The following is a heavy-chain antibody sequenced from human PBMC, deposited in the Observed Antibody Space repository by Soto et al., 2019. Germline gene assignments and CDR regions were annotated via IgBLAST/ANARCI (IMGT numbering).Heavy chain of an antibody. D-gene: IGHD5-12*01. CDR1: RFTFSTYE. CDR3: VRYCGTTLCNGVATRTFDY. CDR2: ISTSGSTV. V-gene: IGHV3-48*03. J-gene: IGHJ4*02. Sequence: EVQLVESGGALVQPGGSLRLSCAASRFTFSTYEMHWFRQAPGKGLEWVSYISTSGSTVYYADSVKGRFTVSRDNTRNSLYLQMDSLRDEDTALYYCVRYCGTTLCNGVATRTFDYWGQGTLFTVSS.